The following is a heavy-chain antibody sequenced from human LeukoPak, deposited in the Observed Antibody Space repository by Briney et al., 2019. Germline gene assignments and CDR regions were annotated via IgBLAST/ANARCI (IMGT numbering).Heavy chain of an antibody. CDR2: IYYSGST. J-gene: IGHJ4*02. CDR3: ARVGGSGWFDY. V-gene: IGHV4-61*01. D-gene: IGHD6-19*01. CDR1: GASVSSGLYY. Sequence: SETLSLTCTVSGASVSSGLYYWSWIRQSPGKGLEWIGRIYYSGSTDCNTSLKSRATISVDTSKNQFSLKLNSVTAADTAVYFCARVGGSGWFDYWGQGTLVAASS.